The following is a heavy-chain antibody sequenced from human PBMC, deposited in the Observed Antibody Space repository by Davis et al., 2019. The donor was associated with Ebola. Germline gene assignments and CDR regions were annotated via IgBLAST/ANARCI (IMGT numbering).Heavy chain of an antibody. Sequence: PGGSLRLSCKGSGYSFTSYWIGWVRQMPGKGLEWMGIIYPGDSDTRYSPSFQGQVTISADKSISTAYLQWSSLKASDTAMYYCARTGDYSRGYYYYGMDVWGQGTTVTVSS. V-gene: IGHV5-51*01. CDR2: IYPGDSDT. D-gene: IGHD4-11*01. CDR3: ARTGDYSRGYYYYGMDV. J-gene: IGHJ6*02. CDR1: GYSFTSYW.